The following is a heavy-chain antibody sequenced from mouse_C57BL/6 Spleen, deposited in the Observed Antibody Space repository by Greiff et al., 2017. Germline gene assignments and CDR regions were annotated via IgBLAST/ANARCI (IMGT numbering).Heavy chain of an antibody. CDR3: ARDDDYDGYFDV. V-gene: IGHV3-6*01. D-gene: IGHD2-4*01. Sequence: VQLQQSGPGLVKPSQSLSLTCSVTGYSITSGYYWNWIRQFPGNKLEWMGYISYDGSNNYNPSLKNRISITRDTSKNQFFLKLNSVTTEDTATYYCARDDDYDGYFDVWGTGTTVTVSS. CDR2: ISYDGSN. J-gene: IGHJ1*03. CDR1: GYSITSGYY.